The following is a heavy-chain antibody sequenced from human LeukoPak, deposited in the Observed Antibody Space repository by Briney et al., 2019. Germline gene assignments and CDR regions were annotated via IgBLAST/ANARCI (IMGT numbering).Heavy chain of an antibody. CDR3: ARGLDCSGGSCYVDY. CDR2: INHSGST. J-gene: IGHJ4*02. D-gene: IGHD2-15*01. CDR1: GGSFSGYY. Sequence: PSETLSLTCAVYGGSFSGYYWSWIRQPPGKGLEWIGEINHSGSTNYNPSLKSRVTISVDTSKNQFSLKLSSVTAADTAVYYCARGLDCSGGSCYVDYWGQGTLVTLCS. V-gene: IGHV4-34*01.